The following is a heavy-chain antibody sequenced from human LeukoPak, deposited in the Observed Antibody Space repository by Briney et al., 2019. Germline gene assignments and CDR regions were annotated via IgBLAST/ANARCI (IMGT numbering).Heavy chain of an antibody. Sequence: GRSLSLSCAASGFTFSSYAMHWVRQAPGKGLEWVAVISYDGSNKYYADSVKGRSTVSRDNSKSTLYLQMNSLRADDTAVYYCAREPLYWGQGTLVTVSS. J-gene: IGHJ4*02. CDR3: AREPLY. CDR1: GFTFSSYA. V-gene: IGHV3-30-3*01. D-gene: IGHD1-14*01. CDR2: ISYDGSNK.